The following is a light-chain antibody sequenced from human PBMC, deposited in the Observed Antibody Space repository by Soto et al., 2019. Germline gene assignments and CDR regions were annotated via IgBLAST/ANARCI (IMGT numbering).Light chain of an antibody. J-gene: IGKJ4*01. CDR1: QSVSSY. CDR3: YWRNNWTPRGT. CDR2: DAS. Sequence: EIVLTQSPATLSLSPGERATLSCRASQSVSSYLAWYQQQPGQAPRLLLYDASNRATGIPARFRGSGGGTGLALTISSREREHYAFEYSYWRNNWTPRGTFGGGTQVEIK. V-gene: IGKV3-11*01.